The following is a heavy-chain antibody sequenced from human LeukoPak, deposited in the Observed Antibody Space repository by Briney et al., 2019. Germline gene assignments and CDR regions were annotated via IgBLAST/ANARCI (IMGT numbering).Heavy chain of an antibody. CDR2: INAGNGNT. J-gene: IGHJ3*02. CDR3: ARASRYCSGGSCYTRGAFDI. Sequence: ASVKVSCKASGYTFTSYAMHWVRQAPGQRLEWMGWINAGNGNTNYAQKLQGRVTMTTDTSTSTAYMGLRSLRSDDTAVYYCARASRYCSGGSCYTRGAFDIWGQGTMVTVSS. V-gene: IGHV1-3*01. D-gene: IGHD2-15*01. CDR1: GYTFTSYA.